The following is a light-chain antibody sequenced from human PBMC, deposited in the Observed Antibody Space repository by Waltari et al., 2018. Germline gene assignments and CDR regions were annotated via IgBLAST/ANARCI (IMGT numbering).Light chain of an antibody. J-gene: IGKJ5*01. CDR1: QSVLYSYTSKNS. CDR2: SAS. V-gene: IGKV4-1*01. CDR3: QQYNSYPIT. Sequence: DIVMTQSPDSLAVSPGERATIDCKASQSVLYSYTSKNSLAWYQQKPGQPPKLLLYSASTRASGAPHRFSGSGSGTDFTLTISSLQPDDFATYYCQQYNSYPITFGQGTRLEIK.